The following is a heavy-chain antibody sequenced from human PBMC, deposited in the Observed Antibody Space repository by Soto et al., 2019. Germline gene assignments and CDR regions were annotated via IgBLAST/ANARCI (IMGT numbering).Heavy chain of an antibody. J-gene: IGHJ5*01. Sequence: QVQLQQWGAGLLKPSETLSLTCAVYGGTFSGYYWTWIRQPPGKALEWIGEINHSGSTKYTPSLKRRVAKSASPSKNPVPLKLTSVTAADTALYFWARRFWTSTRCLSGFGSWGRGNLVIVSS. D-gene: IGHD2-2*01. CDR2: INHSGST. CDR1: GGTFSGYY. CDR3: ARRFWTSTRCLSGFGS. V-gene: IGHV4-34*01.